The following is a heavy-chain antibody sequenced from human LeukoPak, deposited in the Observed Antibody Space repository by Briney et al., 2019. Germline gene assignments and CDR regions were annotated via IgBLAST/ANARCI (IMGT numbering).Heavy chain of an antibody. D-gene: IGHD4-17*01. J-gene: IGHJ4*02. CDR3: ARESMDYGGDIDY. Sequence: GGSLRPSCAASGFTFSSYSMNWVRQAPGKGLEWVSYISSSSSTIYYADSVKGRFTISRDNAKNSLYLQMNSLRDEDTAVYYCARESMDYGGDIDYWGQGTLVTVSS. CDR1: GFTFSSYS. V-gene: IGHV3-48*02. CDR2: ISSSSSTI.